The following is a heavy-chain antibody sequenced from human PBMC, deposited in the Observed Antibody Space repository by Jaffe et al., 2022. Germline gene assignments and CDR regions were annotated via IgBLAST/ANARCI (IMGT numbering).Heavy chain of an antibody. D-gene: IGHD4-17*01. CDR2: ISYDGSNK. Sequence: QVQLVESGGGVVQPGRSLRLSCAASGFTFSSYGMHWVRQAPGKGLEWVAVISYDGSNKYYADSVKGRFTISRDNSKNTLYLQMNSLRAEDTAVYYCAIIFDAVTTTEHFDYWGQGTLVTVSS. CDR1: GFTFSSYG. V-gene: IGHV3-30*03. CDR3: AIIFDAVTTTEHFDY. J-gene: IGHJ4*02.